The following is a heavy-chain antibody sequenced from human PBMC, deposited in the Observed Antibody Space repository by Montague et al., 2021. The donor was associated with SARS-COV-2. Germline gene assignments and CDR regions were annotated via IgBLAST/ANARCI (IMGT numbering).Heavy chain of an antibody. CDR1: GFTFSNYW. V-gene: IGHV3-74*01. D-gene: IGHD1-14*01. Sequence: SLRLSCAASGFTFSNYWIHWVRRAPGEGLVWVSLISSDGRTTSYVDSVKGRFTVSRDNARNTLYLQMTSLRADDTAVYYCAREVFKEGDCWGQGTLVTVSS. CDR3: AREVFKEGDC. J-gene: IGHJ4*02. CDR2: ISSDGRTT.